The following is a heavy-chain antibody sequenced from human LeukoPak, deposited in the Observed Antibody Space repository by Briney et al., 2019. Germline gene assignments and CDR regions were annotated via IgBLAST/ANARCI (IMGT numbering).Heavy chain of an antibody. V-gene: IGHV4-61*02. Sequence: PSQTLSLTCTVSGGSLSSGSYYWRWLRQPAGKGLEWIGRIYTSGSTNYNPSLKSRVTISVDTFKNQFSLKLSSVTAADTAVYYCAREPMDGMDVWGQGTTVTVSS. CDR2: IYTSGST. CDR3: AREPMDGMDV. CDR1: GGSLSSGSYY. D-gene: IGHD2-8*01. J-gene: IGHJ6*02.